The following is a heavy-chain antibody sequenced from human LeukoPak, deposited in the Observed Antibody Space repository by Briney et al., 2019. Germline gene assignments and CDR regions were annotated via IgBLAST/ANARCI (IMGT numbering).Heavy chain of an antibody. D-gene: IGHD3-22*01. J-gene: IGHJ3*02. CDR2: ISGSGGST. Sequence: AGGSLRLSCAASGFTFSSYAVSWVRQAPGKGLEWVSAISGSGGSTYYADSVKGRFTISRDNSKNTLYLQMNSLRAEDTAVYYCAKDVIVVVIGAFDIWGQGTMVTVSS. V-gene: IGHV3-23*01. CDR1: GFTFSSYA. CDR3: AKDVIVVVIGAFDI.